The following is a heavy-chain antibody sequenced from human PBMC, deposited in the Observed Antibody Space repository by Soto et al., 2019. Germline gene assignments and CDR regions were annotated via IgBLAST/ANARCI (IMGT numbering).Heavy chain of an antibody. V-gene: IGHV4-30-2*01. Sequence: SETLSLTCTVSGGSISNAAYSWSWIRQPPGKGLEWIGYIYPSGMPFYDPSLRSRVTISIDRSNDQFSLNLTSVTAADTAVYYCARERGGYGILDSWGQGTQVTVSS. CDR1: GGSISNAAYS. J-gene: IGHJ4*02. CDR2: IYPSGMP. D-gene: IGHD5-18*01. CDR3: ARERGGYGILDS.